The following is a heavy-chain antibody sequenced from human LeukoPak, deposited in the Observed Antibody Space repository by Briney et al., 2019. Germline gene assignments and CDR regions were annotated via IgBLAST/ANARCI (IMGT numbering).Heavy chain of an antibody. D-gene: IGHD1-26*01. CDR3: AKDQGAGSYYSWFDP. V-gene: IGHV3-23*01. J-gene: IGHJ5*02. CDR2: ISGSGGST. CDR1: GFTFSSYA. Sequence: GGSLRLSCAASGFTFSSYAMSWVRQAPGKGLEWASAISGSGGSTYYADSVKGRFTISRDNSKNTLYLQMNSLRAEDTAVYYCAKDQGAGSYYSWFDPWGQGTLVTVSS.